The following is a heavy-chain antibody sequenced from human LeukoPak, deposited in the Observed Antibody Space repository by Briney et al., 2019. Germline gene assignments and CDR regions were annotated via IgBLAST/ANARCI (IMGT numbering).Heavy chain of an antibody. CDR2: IYYGGST. CDR1: GGSISSSSYY. J-gene: IGHJ5*02. CDR3: ARRRDGYSPPNWFDP. D-gene: IGHD5-24*01. Sequence: SETLSLTCTVSGGSISSSSYYWGWIRQPPGKGLEWIGSIYYGGSTYYNPSLKSRVTISVDTSKNQFSLKLSSVTAADTAVYYCARRRDGYSPPNWFDPWGQGTLVTVSS. V-gene: IGHV4-39*01.